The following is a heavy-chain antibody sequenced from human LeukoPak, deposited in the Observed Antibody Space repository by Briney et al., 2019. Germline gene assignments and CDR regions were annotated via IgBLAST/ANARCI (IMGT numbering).Heavy chain of an antibody. CDR1: GFTFSSYG. D-gene: IGHD3-16*02. CDR3: AKEGGYGELSSYFDY. Sequence: GGSLRLSCAASGFTFSSYGMSWVRQAPGKGLEWVSAINGSGGSTYYADSVKGRFTISRDNSKNTLYLQMNSLRAEDTAVYYCAKEGGYGELSSYFDYWGQGTLVTVSS. CDR2: INGSGGST. V-gene: IGHV3-23*01. J-gene: IGHJ4*02.